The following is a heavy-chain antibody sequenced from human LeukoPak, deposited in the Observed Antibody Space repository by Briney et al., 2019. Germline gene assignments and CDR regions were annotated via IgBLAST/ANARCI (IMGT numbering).Heavy chain of an antibody. Sequence: GGSLRLSCAASGFTFSSYEMNWVRQAPGKGLEWVSYISSSGSTIYYADSVKGRFTISRDNAKNSLYLQMNRLGAEDTAVYYCARDGLLLWFGELFENWFDPWGQGTLVTVSS. J-gene: IGHJ5*02. CDR3: ARDGLLLWFGELFENWFDP. CDR2: ISSSGSTI. D-gene: IGHD3-10*01. CDR1: GFTFSSYE. V-gene: IGHV3-48*03.